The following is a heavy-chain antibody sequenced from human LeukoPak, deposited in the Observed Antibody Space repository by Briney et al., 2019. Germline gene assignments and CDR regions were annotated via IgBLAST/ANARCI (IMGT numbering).Heavy chain of an antibody. D-gene: IGHD3-22*01. CDR2: IHSGGST. Sequence: GGSLRLSCAASGFTVSSNYMSWVRQAPGKGLEWVSVIHSGGSTYYADSVKGRFTISRHNSKNTLYLQMNSLRAEDTAVYYCAREVGYYDSSGYPYYYGMDVWGQGTTVTVSS. V-gene: IGHV3-53*04. J-gene: IGHJ6*02. CDR1: GFTVSSNY. CDR3: AREVGYYDSSGYPYYYGMDV.